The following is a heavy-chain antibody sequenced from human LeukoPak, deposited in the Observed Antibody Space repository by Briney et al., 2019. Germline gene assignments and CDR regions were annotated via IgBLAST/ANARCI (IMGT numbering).Heavy chain of an antibody. Sequence: PSETLSLTCAVYGGSFSGYYWSWIRQPPGKGLEWTGEINHSGSTNYNPSLKSRVTISVDTSKNQFSLKLSSVTAADTAVYYCARDLNPWGQGTLVTVSS. CDR1: GGSFSGYY. J-gene: IGHJ5*02. V-gene: IGHV4-34*01. CDR3: ARDLNP. CDR2: INHSGST.